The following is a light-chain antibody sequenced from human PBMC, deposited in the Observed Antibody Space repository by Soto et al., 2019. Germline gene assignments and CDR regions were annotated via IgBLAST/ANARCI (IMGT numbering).Light chain of an antibody. J-gene: IGLJ1*01. V-gene: IGLV2-14*03. CDR1: SSDVGGYNY. CDR3: NSYTSSSTYV. CDR2: DVS. Sequence: QSALTQPASVSGSPGQSITISCTGTSSDVGGYNYVSWYQQHPGKAPKLIIYDVSNRPSGVSNRFSGSKSGNTASLTISGLQAEDEADYYRNSYTSSSTYVFGTGTKVTVL.